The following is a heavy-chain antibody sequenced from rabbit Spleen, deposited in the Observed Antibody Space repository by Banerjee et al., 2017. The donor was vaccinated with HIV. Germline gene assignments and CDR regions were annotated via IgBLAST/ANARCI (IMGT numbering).Heavy chain of an antibody. CDR3: ARDTSSSFSSYGMDL. CDR2: IAGGSSGFT. D-gene: IGHD1-1*01. V-gene: IGHV1S45*01. J-gene: IGHJ6*01. CDR1: GFSFSSNDY. Sequence: QEQLVESGGGLVQPGGSLKLSCTASGFSFSSNDYMCWVRQAPGKGLEWISCIAGGSSGFTYSATWAKGRFTISKTSSTTVTLQMTSLTAADTATYFCARDTSSSFSSYGMDLWGPGTLRHRL.